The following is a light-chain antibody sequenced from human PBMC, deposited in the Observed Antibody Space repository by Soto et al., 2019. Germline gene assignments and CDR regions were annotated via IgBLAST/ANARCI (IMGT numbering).Light chain of an antibody. V-gene: IGKV3-20*01. CDR2: GAS. CDR3: QQFGNSPYT. J-gene: IGKJ2*01. Sequence: EIVLTQSPGTLSLSPGERGTLSCRASQSVSSSYLAWYQQKPGQTPRLLIYGASSRATGIPDRFSGSGSGTDFTLTISRREPEDFAVYYCQQFGNSPYTFGQGTKLDIK. CDR1: QSVSSSY.